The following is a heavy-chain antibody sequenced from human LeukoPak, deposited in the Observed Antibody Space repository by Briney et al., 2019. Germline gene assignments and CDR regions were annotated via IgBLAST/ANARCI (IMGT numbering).Heavy chain of an antibody. CDR2: IYSDGST. CDR1: GFIGSGDF. J-gene: IGHJ4*02. CDR3: ARERGRGRDSPWFDY. D-gene: IGHD1-26*01. V-gene: IGHV3-53*01. Sequence: GGSLRLSCAASGFIGSGDFMSWVRQAPGKGVGGVSVIYSDGSTYYPDSVKGRFTISRDNSKNTLDLQMTGLRAEDTAVYYCARERGRGRDSPWFDYWGQGTLVTVSS.